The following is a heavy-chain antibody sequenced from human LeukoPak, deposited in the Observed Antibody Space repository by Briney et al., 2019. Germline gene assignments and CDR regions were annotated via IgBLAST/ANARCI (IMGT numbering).Heavy chain of an antibody. Sequence: GGSLRLSCAASGFSFSSYVMHWVRQAPGKGLECVAVISYDEYNKYYADSVKGRFTISRDNSKNTLYLQMNSLRVEDTAVYYCARRAGAYSHPYDYWGQGTLVTVSS. D-gene: IGHD4/OR15-4a*01. CDR2: ISYDEYNK. CDR3: ARRAGAYSHPYDY. CDR1: GFSFSSYV. V-gene: IGHV3-30*14. J-gene: IGHJ4*02.